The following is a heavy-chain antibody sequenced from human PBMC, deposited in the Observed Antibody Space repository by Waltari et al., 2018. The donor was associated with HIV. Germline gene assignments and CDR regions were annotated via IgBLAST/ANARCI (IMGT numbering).Heavy chain of an antibody. D-gene: IGHD5-12*01. CDR2: IWYDESNK. V-gene: IGHV3-33*01. Sequence: QVQLVESGGGVVQPGRALRLSCAASGFTFSSYGMHWVSQAPGKGVEGVEVIWYDESNKSYADSWKGRLTISRDNSKNTLYLQMNSLRAEDTAVYYCARDFVEMATTDAFDIWGQGTMVTVSS. CDR1: GFTFSSYG. J-gene: IGHJ3*02. CDR3: ARDFVEMATTDAFDI.